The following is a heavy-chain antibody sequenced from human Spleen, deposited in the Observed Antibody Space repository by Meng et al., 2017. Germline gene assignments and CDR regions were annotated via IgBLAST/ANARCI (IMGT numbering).Heavy chain of an antibody. J-gene: IGHJ4*02. CDR2: VSHSGST. CDR3: ARVGYCGGDCYPLDY. V-gene: IGHV4-4*02. D-gene: IGHD2-21*02. CDR1: GGSISSSDW. Sequence: QVQLQDLGPGLVKPSGTLSLTCAVSGGSISSSDWWSWVRQPPGRGLEWIGEVSHSGSTNYNPSLKSQVTISVDKSKTQFSLELSSVTAADTAVYYCARVGYCGGDCYPLDYWGQGTLVTVSS.